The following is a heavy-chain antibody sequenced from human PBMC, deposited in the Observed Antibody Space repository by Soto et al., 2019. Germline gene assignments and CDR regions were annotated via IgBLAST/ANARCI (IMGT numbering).Heavy chain of an antibody. J-gene: IGHJ6*02. CDR2: ISAYNGNT. V-gene: IGHV1-18*01. Sequence: GASVKVSCKASGYTFTSYGISWVRQAPGQGLEWMGWISAYNGNTNYAQKLQGRVTMTTDTSTSTAYMELRSLRSDDTAVYYCARDGLFRDTAMVLYYYYGMDVWGQGTTVTVSS. CDR1: GYTFTSYG. CDR3: ARDGLFRDTAMVLYYYYGMDV. D-gene: IGHD5-18*01.